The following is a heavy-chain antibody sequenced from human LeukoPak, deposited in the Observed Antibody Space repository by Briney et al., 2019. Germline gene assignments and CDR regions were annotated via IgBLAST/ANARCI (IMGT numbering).Heavy chain of an antibody. V-gene: IGHV3-7*03. CDR3: GAALKS. J-gene: IGHJ5*02. D-gene: IGHD6-13*01. CDR2: INQDGSEK. Sequence: GGSLRLSCAASGFTFSGYWMHWVRQAPGKGLEWVANINQDGSEKYYVASVKGRFTISRDNAKNSLYLQMNSLRVEDTAVYYCGAALKSWGQGTLVTVSS. CDR1: GFTFSGYW.